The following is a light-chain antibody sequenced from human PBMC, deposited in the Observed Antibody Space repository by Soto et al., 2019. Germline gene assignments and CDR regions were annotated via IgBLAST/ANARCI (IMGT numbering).Light chain of an antibody. Sequence: DIQMTQSPSSLSASVGDRVTITCRASQSISSYLNWYQQKPGKAPKLLIYAASSLQSGVPSWFSGSGSGTDFTLTISSLQPEDFATYYCQHSYSTPCTFGQGTKLEIK. CDR1: QSISSY. J-gene: IGKJ2*02. CDR2: AAS. CDR3: QHSYSTPCT. V-gene: IGKV1-39*01.